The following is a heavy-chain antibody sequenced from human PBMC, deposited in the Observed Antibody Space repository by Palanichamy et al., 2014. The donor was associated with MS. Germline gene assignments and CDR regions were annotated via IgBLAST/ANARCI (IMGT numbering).Heavy chain of an antibody. V-gene: IGHV3-48*02. J-gene: IGHJ4*02. CDR1: GFTFSSYS. D-gene: IGHD2-15*01. CDR3: ARGTWSADRSFDY. CDR2: ISGTSSII. Sequence: EVQLVESGGGLVQPGGSLRLSCAASGFTFSSYSMNWVRQAPGKGLEWVSYISGTSSIIYYADSVKGRFTISRDNAKNSLYLQMSSLRDEDTAIYYCARGTWSADRSFDYWGQGTLVTVSS.